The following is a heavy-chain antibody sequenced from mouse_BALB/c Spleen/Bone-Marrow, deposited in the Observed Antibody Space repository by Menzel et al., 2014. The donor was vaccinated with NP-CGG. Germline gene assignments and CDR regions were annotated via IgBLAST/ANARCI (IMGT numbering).Heavy chain of an antibody. CDR3: TRSDYYDYQAWFAY. J-gene: IGHJ3*01. D-gene: IGHD2-4*01. Sequence: QVQLQQSGADLVKPGASVKLSCKTSGYTFTNYYIYWVKQRPGQGLEWIGEINPSNGGSNFNEKLKSKATLTVDKSSSTAYMQLSSLTSEDSAVYYCTRSDYYDYQAWFAYWGQGTLVTVSA. V-gene: IGHV1S81*02. CDR2: INPSNGGS. CDR1: GYTFTNYY.